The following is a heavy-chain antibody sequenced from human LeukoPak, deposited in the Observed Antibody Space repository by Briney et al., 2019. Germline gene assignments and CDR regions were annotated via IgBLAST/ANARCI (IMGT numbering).Heavy chain of an antibody. CDR2: ISYDGSNK. V-gene: IGHV3-30-3*01. Sequence: GGSLRLSCAASGFTFSNYAMHWVRQAPDKGLEWVAVISYDGSNKYYADSVKGRFTISRDNSKNTLYLQMNSLRAEDTAVYYCASGSYGRNWFDPWGQGTLVTVSS. D-gene: IGHD5-18*01. CDR1: GFTFSNYA. CDR3: ASGSYGRNWFDP. J-gene: IGHJ5*02.